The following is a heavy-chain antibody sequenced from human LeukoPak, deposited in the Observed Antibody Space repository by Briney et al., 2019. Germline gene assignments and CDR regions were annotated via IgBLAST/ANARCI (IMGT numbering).Heavy chain of an antibody. CDR2: MNPNSGNT. CDR1: GYTFTSYD. J-gene: IGHJ3*02. D-gene: IGHD2-2*01. Sequence: ASVKVSCKASGYTFTSYDINWVRQATGQGLEWMGWMNPNSGNTGYAQKLQGRVTMTTDTSTSTAYMELRSLRSDDTAVYYCARDRGCSSTSCYGGDAFDIWAKGQWSPSLQ. CDR3: ARDRGCSSTSCYGGDAFDI. V-gene: IGHV1-8*02.